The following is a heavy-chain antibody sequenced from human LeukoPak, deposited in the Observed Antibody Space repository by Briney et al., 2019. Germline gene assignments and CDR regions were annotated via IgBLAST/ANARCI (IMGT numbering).Heavy chain of an antibody. CDR3: ARGFDFWSGKEL. CDR2: IYYSGST. CDR1: GGSISSYY. V-gene: IGHV4-59*01. D-gene: IGHD3-3*01. J-gene: IGHJ4*02. Sequence: PSETLSLTCTVSGGSISSYYWSWIRQPPGKGLEWIGHIYYSGSTNYDPSLKSRVTISVDTSKNQFSLKLSSVTAADTAVYYCARGFDFWSGKELWGQGTLVTVSS.